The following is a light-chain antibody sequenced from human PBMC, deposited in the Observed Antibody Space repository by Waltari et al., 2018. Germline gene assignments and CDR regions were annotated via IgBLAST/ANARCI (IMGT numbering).Light chain of an antibody. V-gene: IGLV1-47*01. CDR1: SYNPGHSN. CDR3: ASWDDSLGGVI. Sequence: QSVLSQPPSASGTPGQSVTLPCPGNSYNPGHSNVSWSSQHPGMAPKHLIYKDSQRPSGVPDRISGSKSGTSASLAISGLRSEDEADYYCASWDDSLGGVIFGGGTKVTVL. J-gene: IGLJ2*01. CDR2: KDS.